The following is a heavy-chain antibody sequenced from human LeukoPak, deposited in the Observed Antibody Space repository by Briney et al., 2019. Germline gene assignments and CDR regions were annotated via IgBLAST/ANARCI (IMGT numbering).Heavy chain of an antibody. CDR1: GYSISSGYY. J-gene: IGHJ4*02. CDR2: IFHTGST. CDR3: ARGRIAWLPYFDY. D-gene: IGHD3-22*01. Sequence: SETLSLTCTVSGYSISSGYYWAWIRQPPGKGLEWSGSIFHTGSTYHNPSLNSRVTSSVDTSKKQFSLTLTVVTAADTAFYSVARGRIAWLPYFDYWGQGTLVTVSS. V-gene: IGHV4-38-2*02.